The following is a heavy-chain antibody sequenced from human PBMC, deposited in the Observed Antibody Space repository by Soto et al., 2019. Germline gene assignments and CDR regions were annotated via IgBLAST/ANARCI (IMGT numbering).Heavy chain of an antibody. Sequence: EVQLVEAGGGLIQPGGSLRLSCAASGFTVRSNYLSWVRQAPGRGLEWVSVIYSGGTTYYADSVKGRFTISRDISKNTVYLQMNSLRAEDTAVYFCARDSNIEAGTHAFDIWGQGTVVTVSS. CDR2: IYSGGTT. V-gene: IGHV3-53*01. J-gene: IGHJ3*02. D-gene: IGHD2-15*01. CDR1: GFTVRSNY. CDR3: ARDSNIEAGTHAFDI.